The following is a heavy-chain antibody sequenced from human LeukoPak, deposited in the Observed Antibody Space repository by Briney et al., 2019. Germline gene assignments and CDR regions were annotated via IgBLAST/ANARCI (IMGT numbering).Heavy chain of an antibody. CDR1: GFTFSSYA. CDR2: ISGSGGTT. J-gene: IGHJ4*02. CDR3: AKLWEIQLWSTFDY. V-gene: IGHV3-23*01. Sequence: GGSLRLSCAASGFTFSSYAMSWVRQAPGKGLEWVSVISGSGGTTYYADSVKGRFTISRDNPKNTLYLQMNSLRAEDTAVYYCAKLWEIQLWSTFDYWGQGTLVTVSS. D-gene: IGHD5-18*01.